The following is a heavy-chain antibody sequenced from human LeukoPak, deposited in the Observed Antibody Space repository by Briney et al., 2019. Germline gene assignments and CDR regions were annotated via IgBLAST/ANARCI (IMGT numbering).Heavy chain of an antibody. V-gene: IGHV1-2*02. CDR3: ATEPERRIVVVPAASDY. J-gene: IGHJ4*02. CDR2: INPNSGGT. CDR1: GYTFTGYC. Sequence: ASVKVSCKASGYTFTGYCMHWVRQAPGQGLEWMRWINPNSGGTNYAQKFQGRVTMTRDTSISTAYMELGRLRSDDTAVYYCATEPERRIVVVPAASDYWGQGTLVTVSS. D-gene: IGHD2-2*01.